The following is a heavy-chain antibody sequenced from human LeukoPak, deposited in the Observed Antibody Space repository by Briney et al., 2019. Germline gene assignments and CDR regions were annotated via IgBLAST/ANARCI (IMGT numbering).Heavy chain of an antibody. CDR2: INPNSGGT. D-gene: IGHD5-18*01. CDR3: ATGRVTAMAPISDY. V-gene: IGHV1-2*02. Sequence: ASVKVSCKASGYTFTTYGITWVRQAPGQGLEWMGWINPNSGGTNYAQKFQGRVTMTRDTSISTAYMELSRLRSDDTAVYYCATGRVTAMAPISDYWGQGTLVTVSS. CDR1: GYTFTTYG. J-gene: IGHJ4*02.